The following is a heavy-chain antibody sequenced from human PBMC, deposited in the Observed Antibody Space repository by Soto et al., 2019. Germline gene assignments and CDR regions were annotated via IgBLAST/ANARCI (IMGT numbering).Heavy chain of an antibody. V-gene: IGHV4-4*07. CDR3: ARDRGGYYDFWSGPARYWFDP. D-gene: IGHD3-3*01. CDR1: GGSISSYY. Sequence: QVQLQESGPGLVKPSETLSLTCTVSGGSISSYYWSWIRQPAGKGLEWIGRSYTSGSTTYNPSLKSRVTMSVDTSKNQFSLKLSSVTAADTAVYYCARDRGGYYDFWSGPARYWFDPWGQGTLVTVSS. J-gene: IGHJ5*02. CDR2: SYTSGST.